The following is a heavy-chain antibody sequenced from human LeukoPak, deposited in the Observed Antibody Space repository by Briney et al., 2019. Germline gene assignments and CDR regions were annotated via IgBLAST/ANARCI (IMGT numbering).Heavy chain of an antibody. CDR2: ISSSGSTI. CDR3: ASLIVVVPAAQYN. J-gene: IGHJ4*02. D-gene: IGHD2-2*01. CDR1: GFTFSSYE. V-gene: IGHV3-48*03. Sequence: GGSLTRSCAASGFTFSSYEMNWVRAAPGKGLEWVSYISSSGSTIYYADSVKGRFTISRDNAKNSLYLQMNSLRAEDTAVYYCASLIVVVPAAQYNWGQGTLVTVSS.